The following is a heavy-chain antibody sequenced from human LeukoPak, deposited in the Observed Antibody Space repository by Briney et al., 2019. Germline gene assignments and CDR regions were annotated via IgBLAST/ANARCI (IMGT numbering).Heavy chain of an antibody. CDR2: ISSSGSTI. D-gene: IGHD6-13*01. CDR1: GFTFSSYE. V-gene: IGHV3-48*03. Sequence: PGGSLRLSCVASGFTFSSYEMNWVRQAPGKGLEWVSYISSSGSTIYYADSVKGRFTISRDNAKNSLYLLMNSLRAEDTAVYYCARDCRIAASLEYYYYYYMDVWGKGTTVTVSS. J-gene: IGHJ6*03. CDR3: ARDCRIAASLEYYYYYYMDV.